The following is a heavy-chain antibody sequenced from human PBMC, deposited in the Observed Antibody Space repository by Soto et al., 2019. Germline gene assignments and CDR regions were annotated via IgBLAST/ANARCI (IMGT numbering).Heavy chain of an antibody. Sequence: GASVKVSCKASGYTFISYGISWVRQAPGQGLEWMGWISGYNGNTNYAQKLQGRVTMTTDTSTSTAYMELRSLRSDDTAVYYCARSPPGGSYGKLDYWGQGTLVTVSS. CDR2: ISGYNGNT. J-gene: IGHJ4*02. CDR1: GYTFISYG. D-gene: IGHD5-18*01. V-gene: IGHV1-18*01. CDR3: ARSPPGGSYGKLDY.